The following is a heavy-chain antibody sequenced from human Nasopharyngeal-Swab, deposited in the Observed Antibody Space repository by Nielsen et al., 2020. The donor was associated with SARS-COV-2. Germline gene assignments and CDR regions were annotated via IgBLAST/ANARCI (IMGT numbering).Heavy chain of an antibody. D-gene: IGHD6-19*01. CDR3: ARESPTPGIAVAYYFDY. Sequence: ASVKVSCKASGYTFTSYYMHWVRQAPGQGLEWMGIINPSGGSTSYAQKFQGRVTMTRDTSTSTVYMELSSLRSKDTAVYYCARESPTPGIAVAYYFDYWGQGTLVTVSS. V-gene: IGHV1-46*01. CDR1: GYTFTSYY. CDR2: INPSGGST. J-gene: IGHJ4*02.